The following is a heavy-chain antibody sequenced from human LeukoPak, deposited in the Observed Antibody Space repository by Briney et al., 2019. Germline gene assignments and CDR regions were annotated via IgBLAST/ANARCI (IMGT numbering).Heavy chain of an antibody. V-gene: IGHV1-24*01. Sequence: ASVKVSCKVSRYTLTELSMHWVRQAPGKGLEWMGGFDPEDGETIYAQKFQGRVTMTEDTSTDTAYMELSSLRSEDTAVYYCATEARWNYYGSGSYQNWFDPWGQGTLVTVSS. CDR3: ATEARWNYYGSGSYQNWFDP. D-gene: IGHD3-10*01. J-gene: IGHJ5*02. CDR2: FDPEDGET. CDR1: RYTLTELS.